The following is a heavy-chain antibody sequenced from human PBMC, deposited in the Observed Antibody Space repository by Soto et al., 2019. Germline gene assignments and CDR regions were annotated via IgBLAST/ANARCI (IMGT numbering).Heavy chain of an antibody. CDR1: GGSFSPNY. Sequence: QVQLQESGPGLVKPSETLSLTCNVSGGSFSPNYWAWIRQSPGKGLEWIGYIYYAGTTSYNPSLKSRATLSLETSKSQFSLRLASVTASDPAVYYYAILGYYYQSLDPWGQGTLVTVSS. D-gene: IGHD3-10*01. J-gene: IGHJ5*02. CDR3: AILGYYYQSLDP. V-gene: IGHV4-59*08. CDR2: IYYAGTT.